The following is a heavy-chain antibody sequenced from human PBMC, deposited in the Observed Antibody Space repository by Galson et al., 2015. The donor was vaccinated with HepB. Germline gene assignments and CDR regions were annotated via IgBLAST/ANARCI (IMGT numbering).Heavy chain of an antibody. D-gene: IGHD6-13*01. Sequence: SLRLSCAASGFTFSSYAMHWVRQAPGKGLEWVAVISYDGSNKYYADSVKGRFSISRDNSKNTLYLQMNSLRAEDTAVYYCARGSSSWSYWGQGTLVTVSS. V-gene: IGHV3-30*04. CDR3: ARGSSSWSY. CDR1: GFTFSSYA. J-gene: IGHJ4*02. CDR2: ISYDGSNK.